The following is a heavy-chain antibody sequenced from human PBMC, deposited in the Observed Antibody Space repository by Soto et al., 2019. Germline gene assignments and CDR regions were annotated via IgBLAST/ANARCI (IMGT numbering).Heavy chain of an antibody. Sequence: GGSLRLSCAASGFTFDDYAMHWVRQAPGKGLEWVSGISYDSSSIGYADSVKGRFTISRDNAKNTLYLQMDSLRAEDTAVYYCARESSGYSSYFDYWGQGTLVTVSS. CDR3: ARESSGYSSYFDY. V-gene: IGHV3-9*01. CDR2: ISYDSSSI. D-gene: IGHD5-12*01. J-gene: IGHJ4*02. CDR1: GFTFDDYA.